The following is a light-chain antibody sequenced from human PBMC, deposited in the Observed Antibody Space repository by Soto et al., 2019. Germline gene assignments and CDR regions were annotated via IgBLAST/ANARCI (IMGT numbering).Light chain of an antibody. Sequence: DIVMTQSPDSLALSLCERATINCKSSQSVLYSSNNKNYLAWYQQKPGQPPKLLIYWAFTRESGVPDRFSGSGSGTDFTLPISSLQAEDVAVYYCQQYYSTPTWTFGQGTKVEIK. CDR2: WAF. CDR1: QSVLYSSNNKNY. V-gene: IGKV4-1*01. CDR3: QQYYSTPTWT. J-gene: IGKJ1*01.